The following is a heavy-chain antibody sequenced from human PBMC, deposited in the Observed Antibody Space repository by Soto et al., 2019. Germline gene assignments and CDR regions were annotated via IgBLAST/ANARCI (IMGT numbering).Heavy chain of an antibody. CDR1: GYTFTSHD. CDR2: LNPHNGKT. D-gene: IGHD6-6*01. CDR3: ARVSSIAARRSFDS. Sequence: QVQLVQSGTEVKTPGASVKVSCKASGYTFTSHDINWVRQATGQGLEWMGWLNPHNGKTGYAQRFQGRVTMTWNATTGTVYLELSSLRSEYTAMYYCARVSSIAARRSFDSWGQGTLVTVSS. J-gene: IGHJ4*02. V-gene: IGHV1-8*01.